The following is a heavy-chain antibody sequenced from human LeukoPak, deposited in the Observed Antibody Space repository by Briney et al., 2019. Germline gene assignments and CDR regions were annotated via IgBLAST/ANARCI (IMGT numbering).Heavy chain of an antibody. CDR3: ARDGEASGSYSAFDI. CDR1: GGSISSSNW. J-gene: IGHJ3*02. D-gene: IGHD1-26*01. CDR2: IYHSGST. V-gene: IGHV4-4*02. Sequence: SETLSLICAVSGGSISSSNWWSWVRQPPGKGLEWIGEIYHSGSTNYNPSLKSRVTISVDKSKNQFSLKLSSVTAADTAVYYCARDGEASGSYSAFDIWGQGTMVTVSS.